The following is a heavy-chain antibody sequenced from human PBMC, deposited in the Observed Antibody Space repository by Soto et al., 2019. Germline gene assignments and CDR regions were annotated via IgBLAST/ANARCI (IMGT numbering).Heavy chain of an antibody. Sequence: QVQLVESGGGVVQPGRSLRLSCAASGFTFSSYGMHGVRQAPGKGLEWVAVISYDGSNKYYADSVKGRFTISRDNSKNTLYLQMNSLRAEDTAVYYCAKTGCSGGSCYESYWGQGTLVTVSS. CDR1: GFTFSSYG. D-gene: IGHD2-15*01. J-gene: IGHJ4*02. V-gene: IGHV3-30*18. CDR3: AKTGCSGGSCYESY. CDR2: ISYDGSNK.